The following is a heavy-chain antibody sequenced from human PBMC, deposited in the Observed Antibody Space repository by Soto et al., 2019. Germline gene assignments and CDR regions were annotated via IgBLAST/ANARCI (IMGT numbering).Heavy chain of an antibody. CDR3: ANDLDS. V-gene: IGHV4-30-4*01. D-gene: IGHD1-1*01. J-gene: IGHJ4*02. CDR1: GGSISSDDDY. CDR2: IYDSGNT. Sequence: QVQLQESGPGLVKPSQTLSLTCTVSGGSISSDDDYWSWIRQPPGKGLEWIGYIYDSGNTHYNPSLKGRVTVSVDTSKNQSSQKLSSVTAADTAVYYCANDLDSWGQGTLVTVSS.